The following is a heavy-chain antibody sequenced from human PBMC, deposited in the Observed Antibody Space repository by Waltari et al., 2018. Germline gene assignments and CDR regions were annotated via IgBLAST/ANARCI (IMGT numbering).Heavy chain of an antibody. CDR2: INHSGST. CDR1: GGGSFSDYY. D-gene: IGHD1-26*01. Sequence: QVQLQQWGAGLLKPSETLALTCAVYGGGSFSDYYWTWIRQHPGKGLEWIGEINHSGSTNYNPSLKNRLTISLDTSKTQFSLKMRSVTAADTAVYYCARADRGRSGKYASPAWGPWGQGTLVTVSS. V-gene: IGHV4-34*01. CDR3: ARADRGRSGKYASPAWGP. J-gene: IGHJ5*02.